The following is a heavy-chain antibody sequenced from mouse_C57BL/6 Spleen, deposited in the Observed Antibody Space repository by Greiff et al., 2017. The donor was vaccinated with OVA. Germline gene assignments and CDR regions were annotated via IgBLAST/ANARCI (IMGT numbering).Heavy chain of an antibody. V-gene: IGHV1-69*01. CDR2: IDPSDSYT. Sequence: VQLQQPGAELVMPGASVKLSCKASGYTFTSYWMHWVKQRPGQGLEWIGEIDPSDSYTNYNQKFKGKSTLTVDKSSSTAYMQLSSLTSEDSAVYYCARGGYYSNSYYFDDWGQGTTLTVSS. CDR3: ARGGYYSNSYYFDD. J-gene: IGHJ2*01. D-gene: IGHD2-5*01. CDR1: GYTFTSYW.